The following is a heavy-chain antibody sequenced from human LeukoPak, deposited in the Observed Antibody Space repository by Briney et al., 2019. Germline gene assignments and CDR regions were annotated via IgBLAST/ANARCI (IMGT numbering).Heavy chain of an antibody. CDR3: ASSRSGWFDP. V-gene: IGHV3-21*01. Sequence: GGSLRLSCAASGFTFSSYSMNWVRQAPGRGREWVSSISSSSSYIYYADSVKGRFTISRDNAKNSLYLQMSSLRAEDTAVYYCASSRSGWFDPWGQGTLVTVSS. J-gene: IGHJ5*02. CDR1: GFTFSSYS. CDR2: ISSSSSYI.